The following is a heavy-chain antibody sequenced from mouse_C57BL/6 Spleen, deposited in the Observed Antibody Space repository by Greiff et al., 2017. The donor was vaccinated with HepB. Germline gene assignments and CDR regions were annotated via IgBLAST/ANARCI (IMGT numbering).Heavy chain of an antibody. CDR2: IDPRDGST. D-gene: IGHD2-1*01. CDR3: ARWDYGNLSAY. V-gene: IGHV1-85*01. Sequence: QVQLKESGPELVKSGASVKLSCKASGYTFTSYDINWVKQRPGQGLEWIGWIDPRDGSTKYNEKFEGKATLTVDTSSSTAYMELHSLTSEDSAVYFCARWDYGNLSAYLGQGTLVTVSA. J-gene: IGHJ3*01. CDR1: GYTFTSYD.